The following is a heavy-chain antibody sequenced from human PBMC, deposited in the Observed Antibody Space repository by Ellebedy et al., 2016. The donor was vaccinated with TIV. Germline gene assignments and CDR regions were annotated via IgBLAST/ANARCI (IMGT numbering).Heavy chain of an antibody. D-gene: IGHD3-10*01. CDR3: ATYGSGIYVS. Sequence: GGSLRLSXVASGFTFSDYYMSWIRQAPGKGLEWVSHISFSGGTIYYADSVKGRFTISRDNAKNSVHLQMNSLRPEDTAVYYCATYGSGIYVSWGQGALVTVSS. CDR1: GFTFSDYY. CDR2: ISFSGGTI. J-gene: IGHJ5*02. V-gene: IGHV3-11*01.